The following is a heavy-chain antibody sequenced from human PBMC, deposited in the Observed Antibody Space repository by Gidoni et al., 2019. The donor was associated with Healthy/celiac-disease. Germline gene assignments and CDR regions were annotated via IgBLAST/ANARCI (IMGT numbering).Heavy chain of an antibody. CDR2: SSGSASTI. Sequence: QVQLVESGGGLVKPGGSLRLSCAASGFIFSDNYMSWIRQAPGKGLDWVSYSSGSASTIYYADAVKGRFTISRDNAKNSLYLQRNSLRAEDTAVYYCARVKDDYGDDGSSTIYYYFGMDVWGQGTTVTVSS. CDR3: ARVKDDYGDDGSSTIYYYFGMDV. CDR1: GFIFSDNY. J-gene: IGHJ6*02. V-gene: IGHV3-11*01. D-gene: IGHD4-17*01.